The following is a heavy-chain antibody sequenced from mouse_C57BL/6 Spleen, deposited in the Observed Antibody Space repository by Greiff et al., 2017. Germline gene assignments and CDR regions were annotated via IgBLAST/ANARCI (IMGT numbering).Heavy chain of an antibody. J-gene: IGHJ2*01. Sequence: QVQLQQSGTELVKPGASVKLSCKASGYTFTSYWMHWVKQRPGQGLEWIGNINPSNGGTNYNEKFKSKATLTVDKSSSTAYMQLSSLTSEDSAVYYCARVDPYYYGSINFDYWGQGTTLTVSS. D-gene: IGHD1-1*01. CDR2: INPSNGGT. CDR3: ARVDPYYYGSINFDY. V-gene: IGHV1-53*01. CDR1: GYTFTSYW.